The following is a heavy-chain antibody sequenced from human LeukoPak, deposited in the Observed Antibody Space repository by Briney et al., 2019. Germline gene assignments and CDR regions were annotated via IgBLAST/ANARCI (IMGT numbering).Heavy chain of an antibody. J-gene: IGHJ6*02. V-gene: IGHV3-9*01. CDR3: AKVQDCSSTSCYSTYYYGMDV. Sequence: GGSLRLSCAASGFTFDDYAMHWVRQAPGKGLEWVSGIGWNSGSIGYADSVKGRFTISRDNAKNSLYLQMNSLRAEDTALYYCAKVQDCSSTSCYSTYYYGMDVWGQGTTVTVSS. CDR2: IGWNSGSI. CDR1: GFTFDDYA. D-gene: IGHD2-2*01.